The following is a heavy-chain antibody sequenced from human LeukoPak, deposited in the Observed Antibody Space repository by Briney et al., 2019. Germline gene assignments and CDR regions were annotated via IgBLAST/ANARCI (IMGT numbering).Heavy chain of an antibody. V-gene: IGHV3-30*18. Sequence: GGSLRLSCAASGFTFSRYGMHWVRQTPGKGLEWVAVISYDASNKYYADSVKGRFTISRDNSKNTLYLQMNSLRAEDTAVYYCAKSHGYSYGFDYWGQGTLVTVSS. CDR2: ISYDASNK. CDR3: AKSHGYSYGFDY. D-gene: IGHD5-18*01. J-gene: IGHJ4*02. CDR1: GFTFSRYG.